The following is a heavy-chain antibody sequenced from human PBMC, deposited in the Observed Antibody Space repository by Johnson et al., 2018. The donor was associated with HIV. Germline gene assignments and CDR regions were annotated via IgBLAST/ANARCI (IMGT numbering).Heavy chain of an antibody. CDR3: ARDRWYSSSSGGVDDAFDI. J-gene: IGHJ3*02. V-gene: IGHV3-30*04. CDR2: ISYDGRNK. D-gene: IGHD6-6*01. Sequence: QVQLVESGGGVVQPGRSLRLSCAASGFTFSSYAMHWVRQAPGKGLEWVAVISYDGRNKYYADSVKGRFTISRDNSKNTLYLQMNSLRAEDTAVYYCARDRWYSSSSGGVDDAFDIWGQGTMVTVSS. CDR1: GFTFSSYA.